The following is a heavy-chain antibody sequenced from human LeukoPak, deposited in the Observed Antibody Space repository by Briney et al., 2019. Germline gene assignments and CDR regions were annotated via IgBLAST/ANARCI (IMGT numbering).Heavy chain of an antibody. CDR1: GFTFGSYW. J-gene: IGHJ4*02. V-gene: IGHV3-74*03. CDR2: INSDGSGT. CDR3: PRRGYCSSTSCLSFDY. Sequence: GGSLRLSCAASGFTFGSYWMHWVRQAPGKGLVWVSRINSDGSGTTYADSVKGRFTISRDNAKNTLYLQMNSLRAEDTAVYYYPRRGYCSSTSCLSFDYWGQGTLVTVSS. D-gene: IGHD2-2*01.